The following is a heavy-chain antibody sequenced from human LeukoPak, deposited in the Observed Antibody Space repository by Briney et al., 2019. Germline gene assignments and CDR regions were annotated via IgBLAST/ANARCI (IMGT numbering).Heavy chain of an antibody. J-gene: IGHJ4*02. CDR2: ISWNSGSI. D-gene: IGHD5-12*01. V-gene: IGHV3-9*01. CDR3: AKGVGNSGYDPFDY. CDR1: GFTFDDYA. Sequence: GGSLRLSCAAPGFTFDDYAMHWVRQAPGKGLEWVSGISWNSGSIGYADSVKGRFTISRDNAKNSLYLQMNSLRAEDTALYYCAKGVGNSGYDPFDYWGQGTLVTVSS.